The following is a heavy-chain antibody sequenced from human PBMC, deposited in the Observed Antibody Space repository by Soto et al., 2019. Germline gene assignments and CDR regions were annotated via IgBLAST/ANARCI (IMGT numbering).Heavy chain of an antibody. CDR1: GFPCDNYG. CDR2: ISYEGTNK. Sequence: GSIRLSSAFSGFPCDNYGRHWLRTAPGKGLEWVALISYEGTNKYYSDSVKGRFTIYRDNYKSTLFLHMNSLRVEDTGVYYCARVNPGNNLYYFTVLDVWVQGTSVTGSS. CDR3: ARVNPGNNLYYFTVLDV. J-gene: IGHJ6*02. D-gene: IGHD3-10*01. V-gene: IGHV3-30-3*01.